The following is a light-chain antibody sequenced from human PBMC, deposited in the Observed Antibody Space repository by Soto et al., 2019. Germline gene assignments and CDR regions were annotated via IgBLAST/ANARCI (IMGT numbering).Light chain of an antibody. V-gene: IGKV3-20*01. J-gene: IGKJ1*01. CDR1: ESVTSSY. Sequence: EIVLTQSPGTLSLSPGERATLSCRASESVTSSYLAWYQHKPGQAPRLLIYGASSRATGIPDRFSGSGSGTDFTLTNSRLEPEDFAVYYCQQYGRSPRTFGQGTKVEIK. CDR3: QQYGRSPRT. CDR2: GAS.